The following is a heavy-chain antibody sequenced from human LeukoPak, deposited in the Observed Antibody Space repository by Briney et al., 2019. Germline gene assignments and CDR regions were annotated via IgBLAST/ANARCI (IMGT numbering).Heavy chain of an antibody. CDR1: GGTFRTFA. D-gene: IGHD2-15*01. Sequence: ASVKVSCKASGGTFRTFAISWVRQAPGQGLEWMGWISAYNGNTNYAQKLQGRVTMTTDTSTSTAYMELRSLRSGDTAVYYCARDQPVLVAATSDWFDPWGQGTLVTVPS. J-gene: IGHJ5*02. V-gene: IGHV1-18*01. CDR3: ARDQPVLVAATSDWFDP. CDR2: ISAYNGNT.